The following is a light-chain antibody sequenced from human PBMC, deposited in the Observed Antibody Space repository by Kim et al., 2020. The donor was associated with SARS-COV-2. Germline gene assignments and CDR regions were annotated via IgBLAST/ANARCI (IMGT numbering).Light chain of an antibody. CDR1: QSVRSGS. CDR2: GAS. J-gene: IGKJ2*02. CDR3: QQYGNSPCT. Sequence: EIVLTQSPGTLSLSPGERATLSCRASQSVRSGSLAWYQQKPGQAPRLLISGASSRATGIPDRFSGSGSGTDFTLTINRLETEDFAVYYCQQYGNSPCTFGQGTKLEIK. V-gene: IGKV3-20*01.